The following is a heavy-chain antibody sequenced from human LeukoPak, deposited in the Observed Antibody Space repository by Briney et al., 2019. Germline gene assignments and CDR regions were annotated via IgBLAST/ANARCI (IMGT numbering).Heavy chain of an antibody. Sequence: SQTLSLTCTVSGGSISSGDYYWSWIRQPPGKGLEWIGYIYHSGSTYYNPSLKSRVTISVDRSKNQFSLKLSSVTAADTAVYYCARFVEGTTLYYFDYWGQGTLVTVSS. CDR1: GGSISSGDYY. J-gene: IGHJ4*02. D-gene: IGHD4-17*01. CDR3: ARFVEGTTLYYFDY. CDR2: IYHSGST. V-gene: IGHV4-30-2*01.